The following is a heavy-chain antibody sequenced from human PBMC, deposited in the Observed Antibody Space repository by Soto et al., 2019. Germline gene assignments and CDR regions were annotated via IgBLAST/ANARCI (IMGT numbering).Heavy chain of an antibody. Sequence: GGSLRLSCAASGFTFSTYWMTWVRQAPWKGLEWVSVIYSGGSTYYADSVKGRFTISRHNSKNTLYPQMNSLRAEDTAVYYCARGRVGYGDFGPMRIEYYYYYYMDVWGKATTVTVSS. CDR1: GFTFSTYW. D-gene: IGHD4-17*01. V-gene: IGHV3-53*04. CDR3: ARGRVGYGDFGPMRIEYYYYYYMDV. J-gene: IGHJ6*03. CDR2: IYSGGST.